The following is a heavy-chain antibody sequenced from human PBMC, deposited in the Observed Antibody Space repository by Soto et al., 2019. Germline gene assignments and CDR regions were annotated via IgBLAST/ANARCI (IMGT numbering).Heavy chain of an antibody. CDR2: IYYSGST. D-gene: IGHD4-17*01. J-gene: IGHJ4*02. V-gene: IGHV4-39*01. CDR3: ATFYGDYVSY. CDR1: GGSISSSSYY. Sequence: QLQLQESGPGLVKPSETLSLTCTVSGGSISSSSYYWGWIRQPPGKGLEWIGSIYYSGSTFYNPSLKSRVTISVDTSKNQFPLKLSSVTAADTAVYYCATFYGDYVSYWGQGTLVTVSS.